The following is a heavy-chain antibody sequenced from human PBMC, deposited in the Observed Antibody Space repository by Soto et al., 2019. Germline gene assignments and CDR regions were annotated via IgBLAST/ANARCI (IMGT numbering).Heavy chain of an antibody. J-gene: IGHJ6*02. V-gene: IGHV3-74*01. D-gene: IGHD6-19*01. CDR1: GFTFSSYW. CDR2: INSDGSST. CDR3: ARGAVAAATRDYYYGMDV. Sequence: GGSLRLSCAASGFTFSSYWMHWVRQAPGKGLVWVSRINSDGSSTSYADSVTGRFTISRDNAKNTLYLQMNSLRAEDTAVYYCARGAVAAATRDYYYGMDVWGQGTTVTVSS.